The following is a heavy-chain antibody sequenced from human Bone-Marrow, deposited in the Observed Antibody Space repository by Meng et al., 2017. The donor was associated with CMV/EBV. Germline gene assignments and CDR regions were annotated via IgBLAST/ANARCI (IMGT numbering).Heavy chain of an antibody. V-gene: IGHV4-34*01. CDR1: GGSFNNYY. J-gene: IGHJ4*02. CDR2: INHSGRT. CDR3: ARPNRSYDFWSGAPDY. Sequence: YGGSFNNYYGTWIRQPPGKGLEWIGEINHSGRTNYNPSLKSRVAMSVDTSKNQFSLNLTSVTAADTAVYYCARPNRSYDFWSGAPDYWGQGTLVTVS. D-gene: IGHD3-3*01.